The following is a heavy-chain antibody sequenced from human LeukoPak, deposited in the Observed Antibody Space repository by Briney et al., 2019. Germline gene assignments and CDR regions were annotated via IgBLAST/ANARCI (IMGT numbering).Heavy chain of an antibody. D-gene: IGHD6-13*01. Sequence: SETLSLTCTVSGGSISSYYWSWIRQPPGEGLEWIGFIYDSGSTNYNPSLRSRVTISVDTSKNQFSLKLSSVTAADTAVYYCARTYGSSGLGYFDLWGRGTLVTVSS. CDR2: IYDSGST. J-gene: IGHJ2*01. V-gene: IGHV4-59*08. CDR1: GGSISSYY. CDR3: ARTYGSSGLGYFDL.